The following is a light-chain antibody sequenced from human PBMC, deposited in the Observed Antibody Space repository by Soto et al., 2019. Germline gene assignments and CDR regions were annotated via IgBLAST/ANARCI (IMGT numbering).Light chain of an antibody. CDR1: QSISDS. Sequence: DIQMTQSPSTLSASVGDRVTITCRASQSISDSLAWYQQKPGKAPKLLIYEASSLKSGVPSRFSGSRSGTEYTLTISSLQADDFATYYCQQYNDYWTFGQGTKVEIK. CDR2: EAS. J-gene: IGKJ1*01. CDR3: QQYNDYWT. V-gene: IGKV1-5*03.